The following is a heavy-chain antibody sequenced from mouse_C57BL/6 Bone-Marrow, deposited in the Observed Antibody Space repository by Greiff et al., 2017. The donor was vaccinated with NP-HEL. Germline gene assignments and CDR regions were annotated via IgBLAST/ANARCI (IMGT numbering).Heavy chain of an antibody. CDR3: ARRGIYYYGSSFLFDY. J-gene: IGHJ2*01. Sequence: QVQLQQPGAELVMPGASVKLSCKASGYTFTSYWMHWVKQRPGQGLEWIGEIDPSDSYTNYNQKFKGKSTLTVDQSSSTAYMQLSSLTSEDSAVYYCARRGIYYYGSSFLFDYWGQGTTLTVSS. D-gene: IGHD1-1*01. CDR1: GYTFTSYW. V-gene: IGHV1-69*01. CDR2: IDPSDSYT.